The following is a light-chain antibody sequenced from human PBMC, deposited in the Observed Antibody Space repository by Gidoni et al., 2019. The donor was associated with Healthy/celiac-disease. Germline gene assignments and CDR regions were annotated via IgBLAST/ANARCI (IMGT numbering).Light chain of an antibody. CDR3: QQYYSTPYT. V-gene: IGKV4-1*01. CDR2: WAS. Sequence: DIVMTQSPDSLAVPLGERATINCKSSQSVLYSSNNKNYLAWSQQKPGQPPKLLIYWASTRESGVPDRFSGSGSVTDFTLTISSLQAEDVAVYYCQQYYSTPYTFGQGTKLEIK. CDR1: QSVLYSSNNKNY. J-gene: IGKJ2*01.